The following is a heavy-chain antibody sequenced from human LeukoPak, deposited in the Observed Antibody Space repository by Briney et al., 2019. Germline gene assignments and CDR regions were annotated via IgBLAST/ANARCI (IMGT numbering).Heavy chain of an antibody. CDR3: ARFEVNHEDSSSYYYFDY. CDR1: GYAFATYW. D-gene: IGHD3-22*01. CDR2: IYPADSDI. V-gene: IGHV5-51*01. J-gene: IGHJ4*02. Sequence: GESLKISCRVFGYAFATYWIGWVRQVPGKGLEWMGIIYPADSDIKYNPSFEGQVTFSADKSINTAYLQWNSLKASDTAMYYCARFEVNHEDSSSYYYFDYWARGPWSPSPQ.